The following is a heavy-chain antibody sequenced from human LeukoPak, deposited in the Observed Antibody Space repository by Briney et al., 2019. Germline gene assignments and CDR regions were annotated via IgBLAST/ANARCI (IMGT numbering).Heavy chain of an antibody. CDR3: ARDRKVSGYFDWSILPETAGY. Sequence: PGGSLRLSCAASGFTFSSYAMSWVRQAPGKGLEWVSAISGSGGSTYYADSVKGRFTISRDNAKNSLYLQMNSLRAEDTAVYYCARDRKVSGYFDWSILPETAGYWGQGTLVTVSS. D-gene: IGHD3-9*01. J-gene: IGHJ4*02. CDR1: GFTFSSYA. CDR2: ISGSGGST. V-gene: IGHV3-23*01.